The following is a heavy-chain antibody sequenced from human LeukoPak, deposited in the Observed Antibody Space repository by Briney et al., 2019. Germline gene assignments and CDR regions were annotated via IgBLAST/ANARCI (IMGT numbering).Heavy chain of an antibody. V-gene: IGHV3-33*06. CDR1: GFTFSSYG. D-gene: IGHD3-3*01. J-gene: IGHJ4*02. CDR3: AKGPRFWSGYYTPEYYFDY. Sequence: PGRSLRLSCAASGFTFSSYGMHWVRQAPGKGLEWVAVIWYDGSNKYYADSVKGRFTISRDNSKNTLYLQMNSPRADDTAVYYCAKGPRFWSGYYTPEYYFDYWGQGTLVTVSS. CDR2: IWYDGSNK.